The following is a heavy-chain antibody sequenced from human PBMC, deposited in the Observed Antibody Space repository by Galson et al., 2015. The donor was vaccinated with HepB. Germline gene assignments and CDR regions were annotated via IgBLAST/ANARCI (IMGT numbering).Heavy chain of an antibody. D-gene: IGHD6-6*01. Sequence: SLRLSCAASGFTFSSYWMSWVRQALGKGLEWVANIKQDGSEKYYVDSVEGRFTISRDNAKNSLYLQMNSLRAEDTAVYYCARSGIAAREVYYYYYYYMDVWGKGTTVTVSS. CDR1: GFTFSSYW. J-gene: IGHJ6*03. CDR3: ARSGIAAREVYYYYYYYMDV. V-gene: IGHV3-7*03. CDR2: IKQDGSEK.